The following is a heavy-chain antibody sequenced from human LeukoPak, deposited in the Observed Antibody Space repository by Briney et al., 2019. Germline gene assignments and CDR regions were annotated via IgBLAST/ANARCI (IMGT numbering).Heavy chain of an antibody. CDR2: IYYSGST. Sequence: SETLSLTCTVSGGSISSSSYYWGWIRQPPGKGLEWIGSIYYSGSTYYNPSLKSRVTISVDTSKNQFSLKLSSVTAADTAVYYCAREKPKLLWFGTNPWFDPWGQGTLVTVSS. V-gene: IGHV4-39*07. CDR3: AREKPKLLWFGTNPWFDP. J-gene: IGHJ5*02. CDR1: GGSISSSSYY. D-gene: IGHD3-10*01.